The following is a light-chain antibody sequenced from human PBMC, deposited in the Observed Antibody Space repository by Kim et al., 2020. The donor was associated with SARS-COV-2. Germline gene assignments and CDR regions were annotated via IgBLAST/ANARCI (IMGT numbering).Light chain of an antibody. CDR1: QSVSSN. Sequence: SPGERATLSCRASQSVSSNLAWYQQKPGQAPRLLIYGASTRAAGIPARFSGSGSGTEFTLTISSLQSEDFAVYFCQQFNSWPPITFGQGTRLENK. J-gene: IGKJ5*01. CDR3: QQFNSWPPIT. CDR2: GAS. V-gene: IGKV3-15*01.